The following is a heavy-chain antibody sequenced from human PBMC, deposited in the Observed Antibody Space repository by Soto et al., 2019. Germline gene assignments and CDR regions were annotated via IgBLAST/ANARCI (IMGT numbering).Heavy chain of an antibody. V-gene: IGHV4-31*03. CDR1: GGSVSSNIYY. Sequence: SETLPLTCSFSGGSVSSNIYYWTWIRQHPGKGPEWIGHIYYSGSTYYNPSLKSRVTISLDMSKNQFSLKLTYARAADTAREDGARGQDYESGGYIVEYCGQGTLVS. CDR2: IYYSGST. CDR3: ARGQDYESGGYIVEY. D-gene: IGHD5-12*01. J-gene: IGHJ4*01.